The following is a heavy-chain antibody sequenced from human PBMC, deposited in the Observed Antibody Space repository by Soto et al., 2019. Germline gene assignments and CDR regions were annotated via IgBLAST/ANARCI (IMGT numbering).Heavy chain of an antibody. CDR3: ARVKLSQSTFYYYYGLNV. J-gene: IGHJ6*04. CDR2: INHSGST. Sequence: PSETLSLTCAVYGGSFSGYYWSWIRQPPGKGLEWIGEINHSGSTNYNPSLKSRVTISVDTSKNQFSLKLSSVTAAHTAVYYCARVKLSQSTFYYYYGLNVWGEGTTVTVSS. V-gene: IGHV4-34*01. CDR1: GGSFSGYY.